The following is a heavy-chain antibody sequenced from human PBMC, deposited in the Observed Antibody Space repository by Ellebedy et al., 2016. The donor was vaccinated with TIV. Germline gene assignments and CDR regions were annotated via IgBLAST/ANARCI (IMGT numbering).Heavy chain of an antibody. D-gene: IGHD6-19*01. CDR3: ARDRGGHSSGWPEYYYGMDV. CDR2: INAGNGNT. V-gene: IGHV1-3*01. Sequence: ASVKVSXKASGGTFSSYAISWVRQAPGQRLEWMGWINAGNGNTKYSQKFQGRVTITRNTSASTAYMELSSLRSEDTAVYYCARDRGGHSSGWPEYYYGMDVWGQGTTVTVSS. CDR1: GGTFSSYA. J-gene: IGHJ6*02.